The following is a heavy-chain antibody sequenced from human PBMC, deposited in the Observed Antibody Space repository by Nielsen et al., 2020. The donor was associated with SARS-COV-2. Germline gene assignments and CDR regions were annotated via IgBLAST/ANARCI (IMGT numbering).Heavy chain of an antibody. CDR3: AKDSYCSGGSCYSGVVDY. CDR1: GFTFSSYE. D-gene: IGHD2-15*01. J-gene: IGHJ4*02. CDR2: ISYDGSNK. Sequence: GESLKISCAASGFTFSSYEMNWVRQAPGKGLEWVAVISYDGSNKYYADSVKGRFTISRDNSKNTLYLQMNSLRAEDTAVYYCAKDSYCSGGSCYSGVVDYWGQGTLVTVSS. V-gene: IGHV3-30*18.